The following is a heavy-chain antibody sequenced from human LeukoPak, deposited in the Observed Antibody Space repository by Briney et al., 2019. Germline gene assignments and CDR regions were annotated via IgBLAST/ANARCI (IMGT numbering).Heavy chain of an antibody. Sequence: ASVKVSCKASGYTFTSYGISWVRQAPGQGLEWMGWISAYNGNTNYAQKLQGRVTMTTDTSTSTAYTELRSLRSDDTAVYYCARVWSTVAGSFDYWGQGTLVTVSS. CDR3: ARVWSTVAGSFDY. CDR2: ISAYNGNT. V-gene: IGHV1-18*01. J-gene: IGHJ4*02. CDR1: GYTFTSYG. D-gene: IGHD6-19*01.